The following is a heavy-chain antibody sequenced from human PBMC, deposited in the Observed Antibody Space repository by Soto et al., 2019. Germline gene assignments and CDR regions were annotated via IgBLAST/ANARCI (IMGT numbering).Heavy chain of an antibody. Sequence: EVQLLESGGGLVQPGGSLRLSCAASGFTFSSYAMSWVRQAPGKGLEWVSAISGSGGSTYYADSVKGRFTISRDNSKNTLYLQMNSLRAEDTAVYYFAKDLFPYYGSGSFIKPLDYWGQGTLVTVSS. CDR2: ISGSGGST. V-gene: IGHV3-23*01. J-gene: IGHJ4*02. D-gene: IGHD3-10*01. CDR1: GFTFSSYA. CDR3: AKDLFPYYGSGSFIKPLDY.